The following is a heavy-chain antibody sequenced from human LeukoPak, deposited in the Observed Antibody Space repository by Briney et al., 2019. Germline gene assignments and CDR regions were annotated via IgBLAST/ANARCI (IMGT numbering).Heavy chain of an antibody. D-gene: IGHD6-13*01. V-gene: IGHV3-33*01. CDR1: GFTFSSYG. CDR2: IWYDGSNK. Sequence: QPGRSLRLSCAASGFTFSSYGMHWVRQAPGKGLEWVAVIWYDGSNKYYADSVKGRFTISRDNSKNTLYLQMNSLRAEDTAVYYCAREMKYSSSWSHFDYWGQGALVIV. CDR3: AREMKYSSSWSHFDY. J-gene: IGHJ4*02.